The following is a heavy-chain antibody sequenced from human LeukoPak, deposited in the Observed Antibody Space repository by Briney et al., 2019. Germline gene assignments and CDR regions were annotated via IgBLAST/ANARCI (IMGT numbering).Heavy chain of an antibody. CDR2: ISISSNYI. Sequence: GGSLRLSCAASGFTFSRYSMNWVRQAPGKGLEWVSSISISSNYIYYTDSVKGRFTISRDNSKNTLYLQMNSLRAEDTAVYYCATGTTSYSFDYWGQGTLVTVSS. CDR3: ATGTTSYSFDY. J-gene: IGHJ4*02. V-gene: IGHV3-21*04. D-gene: IGHD1-1*01. CDR1: GFTFSRYS.